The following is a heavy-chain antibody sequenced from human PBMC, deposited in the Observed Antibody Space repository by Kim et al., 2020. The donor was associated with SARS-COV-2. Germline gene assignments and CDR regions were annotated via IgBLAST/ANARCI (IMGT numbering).Heavy chain of an antibody. J-gene: IGHJ6*02. CDR1: GFTFSSYG. Sequence: GGSLRLSCAASGFTFSSYGMHWVRQAPGKGLEWVAVISYDGSNKYYADSVKGRYTISRDNSKNTLYLQMNSLRAEDTAVYYCAKDRLEGYYDFWSGYYNHYYYGMDVWGQGTTVTVSS. D-gene: IGHD3-3*01. CDR3: AKDRLEGYYDFWSGYYNHYYYGMDV. V-gene: IGHV3-30*18. CDR2: ISYDGSNK.